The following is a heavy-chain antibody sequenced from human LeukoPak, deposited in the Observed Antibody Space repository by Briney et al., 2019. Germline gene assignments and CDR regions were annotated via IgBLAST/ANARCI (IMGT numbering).Heavy chain of an antibody. D-gene: IGHD6-13*01. CDR1: GYTFTSYY. CDR2: INPSGGST. J-gene: IGHJ4*02. CDR3: ARDMHSSWLFDY. V-gene: IGHV1-46*01. Sequence: ASVKVSCKASGYTFTSYYMHWVRQAPGQGLEWMGIINPSGGSTSYAQKFQGRVAMTRDMSTSTVYMELSSLRSEDTAVYYCARDMHSSWLFDYWGQGTLVTVSS.